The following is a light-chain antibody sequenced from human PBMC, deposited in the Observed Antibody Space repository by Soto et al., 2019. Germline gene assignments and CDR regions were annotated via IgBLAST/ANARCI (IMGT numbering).Light chain of an antibody. CDR2: GAS. Sequence: EIVLTQSPGTLSLSPGERATLSCRASQSVSSSYLAWYQQKPGQAPRLLIYGASSRATGIPDRFSGSGSGTDFTLTISRLEPEDFAVYYCQQYGSSPTFGQGPQVDIK. CDR3: QQYGSSPT. V-gene: IGKV3-20*01. J-gene: IGKJ1*01. CDR1: QSVSSSY.